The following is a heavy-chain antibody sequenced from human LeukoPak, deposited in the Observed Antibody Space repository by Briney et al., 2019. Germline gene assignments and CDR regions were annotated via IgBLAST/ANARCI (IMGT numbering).Heavy chain of an antibody. D-gene: IGHD6-6*01. CDR2: INPSGGST. V-gene: IGHV1-46*01. J-gene: IGHJ3*02. Sequence: ASVKVSCKASGYTFTSYYMHWVRQAPGQGLEWMGIINPSGGSTSYAQKFQGRVTMTRDTSTSTVYMELSSLRSEDTAVYYCARCSSVSLDLDAFDIWGQGTMVTVSS. CDR3: ARCSSVSLDLDAFDI. CDR1: GYTFTSYY.